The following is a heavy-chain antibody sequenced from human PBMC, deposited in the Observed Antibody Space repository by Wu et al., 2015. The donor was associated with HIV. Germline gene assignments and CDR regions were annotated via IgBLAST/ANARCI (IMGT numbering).Heavy chain of an antibody. J-gene: IGHJ4*02. V-gene: IGHV1-18*01. D-gene: IGHD3-3*01. CDR1: NYTFVSYG. CDR2: ISPHNGDT. Sequence: AQLVQSGGEVKKPGASVKVSCKASNYTFVSYGITWVRQAPRQGLEWMAWISPHNGDTNYAQRFQGRVTLTTDASTKTVSMELRSLTSDDTAVYYCARGDYANYDFWSAYPSYWGQGTLVTVSS. CDR3: ARGDYANYDFWSAYPSY.